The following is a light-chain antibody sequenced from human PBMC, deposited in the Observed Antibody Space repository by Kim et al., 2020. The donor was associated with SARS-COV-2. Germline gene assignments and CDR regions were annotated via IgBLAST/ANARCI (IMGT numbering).Light chain of an antibody. J-gene: IGKJ4*01. Sequence: EIVMTQSPATLSVSPGEGATLSCRASQSVNTNLAWYQQKPGQGPRLLIYAASTRVTGIPARFSGSGSGTEFTLTISSLQSEDFAVYYCQQYNNWPPLTFGGGTKVDIK. V-gene: IGKV3D-15*01. CDR2: AAS. CDR3: QQYNNWPPLT. CDR1: QSVNTN.